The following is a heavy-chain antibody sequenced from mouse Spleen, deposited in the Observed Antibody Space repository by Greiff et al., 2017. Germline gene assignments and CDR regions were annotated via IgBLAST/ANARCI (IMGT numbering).Heavy chain of an antibody. CDR2: IWGDGST. CDR1: GFSLTGYG. Sequence: VKLMESGPGLVAPSQSLSITCTVSGFSLTGYGVNWVRQPPGKGLEWLGMIWGDGSTDYNSALKSRLSISKDNSKSQVFLKMNSLQTDDTARYYCARDWDYYYGSRGYAMDYWGQGTSVTVSS. CDR3: ARDWDYYYGSRGYAMDY. J-gene: IGHJ4*01. V-gene: IGHV2-6-7*01. D-gene: IGHD1-1*01.